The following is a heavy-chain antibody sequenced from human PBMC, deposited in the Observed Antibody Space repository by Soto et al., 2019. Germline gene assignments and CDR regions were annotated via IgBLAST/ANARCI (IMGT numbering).Heavy chain of an antibody. V-gene: IGHV1-69*01. CDR1: GGTFSSYA. Sequence: QVQLVQSGAEVKKPGSSVKVSCKASGGTFSSYAISWVRQAPGQGLEWMGGIIPIFGTANYAQKFQGRVTISADESTSTAYMELSSLRSEDTAVYYCARGFEGGGIAASYGMDVWGQGTTVTVSS. CDR2: IIPIFGTA. J-gene: IGHJ6*02. CDR3: ARGFEGGGIAASYGMDV. D-gene: IGHD6-13*01.